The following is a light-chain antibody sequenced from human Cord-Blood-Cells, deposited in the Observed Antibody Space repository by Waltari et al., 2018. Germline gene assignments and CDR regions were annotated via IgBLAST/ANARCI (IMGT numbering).Light chain of an antibody. CDR2: EGS. V-gene: IGLV2-23*01. CDR3: CSYAGSSWV. J-gene: IGLJ3*02. Sequence: QSALTQPASVSGSPGQSITISCTGTSSDVGSYNLVSWYQQHPGKAPKLTIYEGSKRPSGVSKRFSGSKSGNTASLTISGRQAEDEADYYCCSYAGSSWVFGGGTKLTVL. CDR1: SSDVGSYNL.